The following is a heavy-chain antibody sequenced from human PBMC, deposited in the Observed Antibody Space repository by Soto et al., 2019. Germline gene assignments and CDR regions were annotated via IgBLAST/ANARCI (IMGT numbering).Heavy chain of an antibody. J-gene: IGHJ6*02. Sequence: GGSLRLSCAASGFTFSSYSMNWVRQALGKGLEWVSSISSSSSYRYYADSVKGRCTISRDNAKNSLYLQMNSVGAEGTGVYYCARDGGYRRTFGMRVCGEGTTVTVSS. CDR2: ISSSSSYR. D-gene: IGHD1-1*01. V-gene: IGHV3-21*01. CDR1: GFTFSSYS. CDR3: ARDGGYRRTFGMRV.